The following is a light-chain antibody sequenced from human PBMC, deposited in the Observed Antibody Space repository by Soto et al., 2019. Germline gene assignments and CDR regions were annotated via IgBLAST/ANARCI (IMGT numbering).Light chain of an antibody. CDR1: ETISTW. Sequence: DILMTQSPSTLSASVGDRVTLTCRATETISTWLAWYQQKPGKAPKLLIYKASNLESGVPSRFSGSGSGTEFTLTISSLQPDDFATYYCQQYHNYWTFGQGTKVDIK. J-gene: IGKJ1*01. CDR2: KAS. V-gene: IGKV1-5*03. CDR3: QQYHNYWT.